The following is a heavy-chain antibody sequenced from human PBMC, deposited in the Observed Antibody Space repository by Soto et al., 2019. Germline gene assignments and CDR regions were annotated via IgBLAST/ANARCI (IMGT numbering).Heavy chain of an antibody. D-gene: IGHD2-2*02. J-gene: IGHJ5*02. V-gene: IGHV3-23*01. CDR3: AKDVREGRLYRNWFDP. CDR2: ISGSGGST. Sequence: EVQLLESGGGLVQPGGSLRLSCAASGFTFSSYAMSWVRQAPGKGLEWVSAISGSGGSTYYADSVKGRFTISRDNSKNTLYLQMNSLIAEDTAVYYCAKDVREGRLYRNWFDPWGQGTLVTVSS. CDR1: GFTFSSYA.